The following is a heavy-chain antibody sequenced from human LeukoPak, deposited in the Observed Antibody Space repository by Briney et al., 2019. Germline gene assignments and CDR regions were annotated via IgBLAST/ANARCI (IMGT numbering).Heavy chain of an antibody. CDR3: ARGGPSSSNYYDY. J-gene: IGHJ4*02. CDR1: GFTFSSYS. Sequence: GGSLRLSCAASGFTFSSYSMTWVRQAPGKGLEWVSSISSSSSYIYYADSVKGRFTISRDNAKNSLYLQMNSLRAEDTAVYYCARGGPSSSNYYDYWGQGTRVTVSS. V-gene: IGHV3-21*01. CDR2: ISSSSSYI. D-gene: IGHD6-6*01.